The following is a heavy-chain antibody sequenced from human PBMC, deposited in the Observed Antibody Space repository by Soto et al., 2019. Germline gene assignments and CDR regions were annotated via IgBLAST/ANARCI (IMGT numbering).Heavy chain of an antibody. CDR1: GFTFSSYA. D-gene: IGHD3-22*01. CDR3: ARGVFGDSSGYYGY. CDR2: ISYDGSNK. J-gene: IGHJ4*02. V-gene: IGHV3-30-3*01. Sequence: GGSLSLSCAASGFTFSSYAMHWVRQAPGKGLEWVAVISYDGSNKYYADSVKGRFTISRDNSKNTLYLQMNSLRAEDTAVYYCARGVFGDSSGYYGYWGQGTLVTVSS.